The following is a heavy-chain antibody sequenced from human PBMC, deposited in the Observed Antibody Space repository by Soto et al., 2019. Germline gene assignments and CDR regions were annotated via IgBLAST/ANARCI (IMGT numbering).Heavy chain of an antibody. CDR1: VYTFTCYY. D-gene: IGHD5-18*01. V-gene: IGHV1-2*04. J-gene: IGHJ4*02. CDR3: ARGASSVDTSFDS. Sequence: XSVKVSCKASVYTFTCYYMHWVRQAPGQGLEWMGWINPNSGGTNYAQKFQGWVTMTRDTSISTAYMELSRLRSDDTAVYYCARGASSVDTSFDSWGQGTLVTVSS. CDR2: INPNSGGT.